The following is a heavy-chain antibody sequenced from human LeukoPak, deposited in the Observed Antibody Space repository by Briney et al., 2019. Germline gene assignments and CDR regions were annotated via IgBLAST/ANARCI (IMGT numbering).Heavy chain of an antibody. CDR2: IRGSGDRT. CDR3: AKDSKIVGATFRSYHYMDV. J-gene: IGHJ6*03. D-gene: IGHD1-26*01. Sequence: GGSLRLSCAASGFTFSSYAMSWVRQAPGKGLEWVSAIRGSGDRTHYADSVKGRFTISRDNSKNTLYLQMNSLRAEDTAVYYCAKDSKIVGATFRSYHYMDVWGKGTAVTVSS. V-gene: IGHV3-23*01. CDR1: GFTFSSYA.